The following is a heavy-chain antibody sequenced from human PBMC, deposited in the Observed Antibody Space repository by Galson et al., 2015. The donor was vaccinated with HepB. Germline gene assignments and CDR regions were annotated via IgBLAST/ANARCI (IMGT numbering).Heavy chain of an antibody. Sequence: SVKVSCKASGYTFSSYPITWVRQAPGQGLEWVGWISPYNRDTNYARKLQGRVTMTTDTSTNTAYLELRSLRSDDTAVYYCARGGLVVVVGATQNNWFDPWGQGTPVTVSS. CDR3: ARGGLVVVVGATQNNWFDP. J-gene: IGHJ5*02. D-gene: IGHD2-15*01. V-gene: IGHV1-18*01. CDR2: ISPYNRDT. CDR1: GYTFSSYP.